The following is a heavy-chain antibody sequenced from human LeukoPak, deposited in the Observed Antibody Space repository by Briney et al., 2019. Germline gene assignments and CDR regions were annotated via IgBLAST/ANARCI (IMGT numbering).Heavy chain of an antibody. D-gene: IGHD3-10*01. CDR3: ARHVGIIAPYFDC. V-gene: IGHV4-39*01. CDR1: GGSISSSSYY. CDR2: VHYSGST. Sequence: SETLSLTCTVSGGSISSSSYYWGWIRQPPGKGLEWNGSVHYSGSTYYNPSVKSRVTISVDTSKTKFSLKLSSVTAADTAVYYCARHVGIIAPYFDCWGQGTLVTVSS. J-gene: IGHJ4*02.